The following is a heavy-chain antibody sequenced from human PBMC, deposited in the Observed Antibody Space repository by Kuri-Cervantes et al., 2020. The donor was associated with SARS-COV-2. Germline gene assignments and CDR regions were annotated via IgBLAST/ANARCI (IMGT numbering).Heavy chain of an antibody. J-gene: IGHJ6*02. D-gene: IGHD3-3*01. CDR1: GYTFTSYA. CDR3: ARDLNYDFWSGYRTNYYYYYGMDV. V-gene: IGHV1-3*01. CDR2: INAGNGNT. Sequence: ASVKVSCKASGYTFTSYAMHWVRQAPGQRLEWVGWINAGNGNTKYSQKFQGRVTITRDTSASTAYMELSSLRSEDTAVYYCARDLNYDFWSGYRTNYYYYYGMDVWGQGTKVTVSS.